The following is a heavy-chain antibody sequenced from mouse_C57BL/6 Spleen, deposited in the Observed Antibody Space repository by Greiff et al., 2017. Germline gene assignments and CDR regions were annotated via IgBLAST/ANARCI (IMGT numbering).Heavy chain of an antibody. V-gene: IGHV5-9-1*02. CDR2: ISSGGNYI. Sequence: EVHLVESGEGLVKPGGSLKLSCAASGFTFSSYAMSWVRQTPEKRLEWVAYISSGGNYIYYPDTVKGRFTISRDNARNTLYLQMSSLKYEDTAMYYCTSHYYGSSPDYWGQGTTLTVSS. D-gene: IGHD1-1*01. CDR1: GFTFSSYA. CDR3: TSHYYGSSPDY. J-gene: IGHJ2*01.